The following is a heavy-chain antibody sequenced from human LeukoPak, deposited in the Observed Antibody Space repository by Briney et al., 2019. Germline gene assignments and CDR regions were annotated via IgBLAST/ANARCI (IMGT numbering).Heavy chain of an antibody. CDR2: IKQDGSEK. CDR3: AKDRGFSSSSLFDY. J-gene: IGHJ4*02. Sequence: GGSLRLSCAASGFTFSSYWMSWVRQAPGKGLEWVANIKQDGSEKYYVDSVKGRFTISRDNAKNSLYLQMNSLRAEDTAVYYCAKDRGFSSSSLFDYWGQGTLVTVSS. D-gene: IGHD6-6*01. CDR1: GFTFSSYW. V-gene: IGHV3-7*03.